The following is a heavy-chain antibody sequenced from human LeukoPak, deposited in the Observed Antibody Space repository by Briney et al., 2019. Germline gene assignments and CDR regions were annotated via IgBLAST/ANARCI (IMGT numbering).Heavy chain of an antibody. CDR3: VKDRLRFSY. D-gene: IGHD3-16*01. J-gene: IGHJ4*02. Sequence: GGSLRLSCRASGFTFSASWMSWVRQAPGKGLEWVANIKEDGNEKCYVDSVKGRFTISRDNAKNSLYLQMNSLRAEDTAVYYCVKDRLRFSYWGQGTLVTVSS. V-gene: IGHV3-7*03. CDR2: IKEDGNEK. CDR1: GFTFSASW.